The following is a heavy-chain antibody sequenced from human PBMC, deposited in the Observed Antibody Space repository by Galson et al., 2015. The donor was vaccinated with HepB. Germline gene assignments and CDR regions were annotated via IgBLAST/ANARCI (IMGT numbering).Heavy chain of an antibody. CDR3: ARVGDYYDSSGYRYFDL. V-gene: IGHV3-7*03. CDR2: IKQDGSEK. D-gene: IGHD3-22*01. Sequence: SLRLSCAASGFTFSSYWMSWVRQAPGKGLEWVANIKQDGSEKYYVDSVKGRFTISRDNAKNSLYLQMNSLRAEDTAVYYCARVGDYYDSSGYRYFDLWGRGTLVTVSS. CDR1: GFTFSSYW. J-gene: IGHJ2*01.